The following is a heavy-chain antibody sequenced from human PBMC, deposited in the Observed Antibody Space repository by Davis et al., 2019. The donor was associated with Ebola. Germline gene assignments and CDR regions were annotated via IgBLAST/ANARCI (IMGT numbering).Heavy chain of an antibody. V-gene: IGHV3-23*01. D-gene: IGHD4-23*01. Sequence: PGGSLRLSCAASEFTFTNYATSWVRQAPGKGLEWVSTIRAAGTDTYYADSVKGRFTISRDNSKNRLYLQINSLRVEDTAVYYCAKSASGYGGYSRYFDYWGQGTLVTVSS. CDR1: EFTFTNYA. CDR3: AKSASGYGGYSRYFDY. CDR2: IRAAGTDT. J-gene: IGHJ4*02.